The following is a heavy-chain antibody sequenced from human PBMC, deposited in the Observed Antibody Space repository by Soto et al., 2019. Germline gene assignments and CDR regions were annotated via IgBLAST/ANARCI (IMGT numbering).Heavy chain of an antibody. CDR2: ISSNGGST. CDR3: AGGEWFPNWFDP. Sequence: GGSLRLSISSSGFTFSSYAIHWVRQAPGKGLEYVSAISSNGGSTYYADSVKGRFTISRDNSKNTLYLQMSSLRAEDTAVYYCAGGEWFPNWFDPWGQGTLVTVS. V-gene: IGHV3-64D*06. D-gene: IGHD3-3*01. CDR1: GFTFSSYA. J-gene: IGHJ5*02.